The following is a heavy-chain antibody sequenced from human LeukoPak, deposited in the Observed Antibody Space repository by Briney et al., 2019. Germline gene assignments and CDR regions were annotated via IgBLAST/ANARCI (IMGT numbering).Heavy chain of an antibody. V-gene: IGHV3-48*01. CDR2: ITSGGTTI. D-gene: IGHD4-17*01. CDR1: GFTFRTYN. CDR3: ARDYSTVTTFFDY. J-gene: IGHJ4*02. Sequence: GGSLRLSCAASGFTFRTYNMNWVRQAPGKGLEWVSYITSGGTTIYCADSVKARFTISRDNAKNSLYLQMNSLRAEDTAVYYCARDYSTVTTFFDYWGQGTLVTVSS.